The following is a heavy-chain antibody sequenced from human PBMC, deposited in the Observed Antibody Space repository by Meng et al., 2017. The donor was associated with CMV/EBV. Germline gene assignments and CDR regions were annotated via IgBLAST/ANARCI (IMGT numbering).Heavy chain of an antibody. CDR1: GGSVSSGSCY. J-gene: IGHJ5*02. CDR2: DYYNGGS. V-gene: IGHV4-61*01. D-gene: IGHD3-3*01. Sequence: SGGSVSSGSCYWTWPPQPPGKGLEWIGYDYYNGGSNYSPSLKSRVNILIDASKNQFSMELTSVTAADTAVYYCARGHDFWSGYYLFDPWGQGTLVTVSS. CDR3: ARGHDFWSGYYLFDP.